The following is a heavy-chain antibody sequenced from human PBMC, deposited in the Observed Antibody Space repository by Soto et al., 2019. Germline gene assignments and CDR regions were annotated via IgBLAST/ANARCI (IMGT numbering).Heavy chain of an antibody. CDR3: AKVKYIVATWSVSNYYYMDV. CDR2: ISGSGGST. D-gene: IGHD5-12*01. CDR1: GFTFSSYA. J-gene: IGHJ6*03. Sequence: GGSLRLSCAASGFTFSSYAMSWVRQAPGKGLEWVSAISGSGGSTYYADSVKGRFTISRDNSKNTLYLQMNSLRAEDTAVYYCAKVKYIVATWSVSNYYYMDVWGKGTTVTVSS. V-gene: IGHV3-23*01.